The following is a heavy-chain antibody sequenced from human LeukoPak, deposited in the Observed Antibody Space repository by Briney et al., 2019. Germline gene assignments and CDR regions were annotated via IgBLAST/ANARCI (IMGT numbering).Heavy chain of an antibody. Sequence: GGSLRLSCAASGFTFSTYWMHWVRQAPGKGLVWVSRVSTDGSSTGYADSVKGRFTISRDNSKNTLYLQMNSLRAEDTAVYYCAKDPRRSVAGSVGKDYWGQGTLVTVSS. D-gene: IGHD6-19*01. V-gene: IGHV3-74*01. CDR3: AKDPRRSVAGSVGKDY. CDR2: VSTDGSST. CDR1: GFTFSTYW. J-gene: IGHJ4*02.